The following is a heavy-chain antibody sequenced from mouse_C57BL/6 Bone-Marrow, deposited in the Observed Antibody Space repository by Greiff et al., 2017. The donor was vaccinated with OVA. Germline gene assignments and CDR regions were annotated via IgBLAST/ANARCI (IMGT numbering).Heavy chain of an antibody. CDR1: GFSLTSYA. V-gene: IGHV2-9-1*01. J-gene: IGHJ2*01. CDR3: ARKTNYYVDY. CDR2: IWTGGGT. Sequence: VKLMESGPGLVAPSQSLSITCTASGFSLTSYAISWVRQPPGQGLEWLGVIWTGGGTNYYSAPKSRLSISKDNSKSQVFLKMNSLRADDTARYDCARKTNYYVDYGGQGTTLTVSA.